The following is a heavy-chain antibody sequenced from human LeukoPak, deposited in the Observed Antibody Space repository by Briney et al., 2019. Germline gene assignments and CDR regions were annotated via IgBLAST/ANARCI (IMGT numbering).Heavy chain of an antibody. J-gene: IGHJ4*02. CDR3: ARDPSSGWYYFDY. CDR1: GYTFTSYG. CDR2: ISAYNGNT. Sequence: ASVKVSCKASGYTFTSYGISWVRQAPGQGLEWMGWISAYNGNTNYAQKLQGRVTMTTDTSTSTAYMELSSLRSEDTAVYYCARDPSSGWYYFDYWGQGTLVAVSS. V-gene: IGHV1-18*01. D-gene: IGHD6-19*01.